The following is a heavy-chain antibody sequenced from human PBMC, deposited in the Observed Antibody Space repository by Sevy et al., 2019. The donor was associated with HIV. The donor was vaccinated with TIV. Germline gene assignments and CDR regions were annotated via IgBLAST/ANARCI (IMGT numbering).Heavy chain of an antibody. V-gene: IGHV3-33*01. J-gene: IGHJ4*02. CDR3: ARYRGSALEY. CDR2: IWFDGSKK. CDR1: GFPFSSHA. Sequence: GGYLRLSCAASGFPFSSHAMHWVRQAPGKGLEWVAFIWFDGSKKYYADSVKGRFTISRDNSKNTLYLQMNSLRVEDTSVYYCARYRGSALEYWGQGSLVTVSS. D-gene: IGHD3-10*01.